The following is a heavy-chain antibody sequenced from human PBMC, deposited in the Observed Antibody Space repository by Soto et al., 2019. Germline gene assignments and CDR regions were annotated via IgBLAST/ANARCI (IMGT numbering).Heavy chain of an antibody. J-gene: IGHJ4*02. CDR1: GGSISSYY. D-gene: IGHD3-22*01. CDR3: ARGPPINYYEGSGYYYFDY. Sequence: SETLSLTCTVSGGSISSYYWSWIRQPPGKGLEWIGYIYYSGRTNYNPSLKSRVTMSVDTSRTQFSLKLSSVTAADTAVYYCARGPPINYYEGSGYYYFDYWGQGTLVTVSS. V-gene: IGHV4-59*12. CDR2: IYYSGRT.